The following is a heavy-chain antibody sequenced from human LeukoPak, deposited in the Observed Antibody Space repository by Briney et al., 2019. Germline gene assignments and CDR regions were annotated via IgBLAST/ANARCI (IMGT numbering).Heavy chain of an antibody. CDR2: IYYSGST. CDR3: ARSDYSGYFDY. J-gene: IGHJ4*02. CDR1: AGSISSGDYY. V-gene: IGHV4-30-4*08. D-gene: IGHD4-11*01. Sequence: QVQLQESGPGLVKPSQTLSLTCAVSAGSISSGDYYWSWIRHPPGTGLELIGYIYYSGSTYYNPSLKGRVTISADTSKSQSSLKLSSVTAADTAVYYCARSDYSGYFDYWGQGTLVSVSS.